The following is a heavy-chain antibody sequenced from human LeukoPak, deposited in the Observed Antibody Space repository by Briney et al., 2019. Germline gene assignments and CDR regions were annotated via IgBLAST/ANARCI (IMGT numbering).Heavy chain of an antibody. D-gene: IGHD2-2*01. CDR3: ARLPSRRLGPDIVVVPAADPKTTYYYYGMDV. Sequence: SQTLSLTCAISGDSVSSNSAAWNWIRQSPSRGLEWLGRTYYRSKWYNDYAVSVKSRITINPDTSKNQFSLKLSSVTAADTAVYYCARLPSRRLGPDIVVVPAADPKTTYYYYGMDVWGQGTTVTVSS. J-gene: IGHJ6*02. V-gene: IGHV6-1*01. CDR2: TYYRSKWYN. CDR1: GDSVSSNSAA.